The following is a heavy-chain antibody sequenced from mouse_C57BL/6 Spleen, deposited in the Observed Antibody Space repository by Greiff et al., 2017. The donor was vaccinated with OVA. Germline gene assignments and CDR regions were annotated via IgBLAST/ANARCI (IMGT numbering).Heavy chain of an antibody. V-gene: IGHV1-15*01. Sequence: VQLQQSGAELVRPGASVTLSCKASGYTFTDYEMHWVKQTPVHGLEWIGAIDPETGGTAYNQKFKGKAILTADKSSSTAYMELRSLTSEDSAVYYCTRYAPFTTVVATPYWGQGTLVTVSA. J-gene: IGHJ3*01. CDR2: IDPETGGT. CDR1: GYTFTDYE. D-gene: IGHD1-1*01. CDR3: TRYAPFTTVVATPY.